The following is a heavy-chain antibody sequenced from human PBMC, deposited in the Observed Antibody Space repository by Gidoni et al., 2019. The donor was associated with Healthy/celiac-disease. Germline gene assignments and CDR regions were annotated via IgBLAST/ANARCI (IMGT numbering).Heavy chain of an antibody. CDR1: GGSFSGYY. CDR3: ARIRGYSYGFFDY. D-gene: IGHD5-18*01. V-gene: IGHV4-34*01. J-gene: IGHJ4*02. Sequence: QVQLQQWGAGLLKPSETLSLPCAVYGGSFSGYYWSWIRQHPGKGLEWVGEINHSGSTNYNPSLKSRVTISVGTSKNQFSLKLSSVTAADTAVYYCARIRGYSYGFFDYWGQGTLVTVSS. CDR2: INHSGST.